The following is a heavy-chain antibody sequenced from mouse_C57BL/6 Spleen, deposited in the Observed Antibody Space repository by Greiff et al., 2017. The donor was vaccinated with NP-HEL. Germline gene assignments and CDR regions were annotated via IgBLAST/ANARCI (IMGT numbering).Heavy chain of an antibody. CDR1: GYTFTSYD. V-gene: IGHV1-85*01. CDR3: ARAGYYGY. D-gene: IGHD2-3*01. Sequence: VKLVESGPELVKPGASVKLSCKASGYTFTSYDINWVKQRPGQGLEWIGWIYPRDGSTKYNEKFKGKATLTVDTSSSTAYMELHSLTSEDSAVYFCARAGYYGYWGQGTTLTVSS. J-gene: IGHJ2*01. CDR2: IYPRDGST.